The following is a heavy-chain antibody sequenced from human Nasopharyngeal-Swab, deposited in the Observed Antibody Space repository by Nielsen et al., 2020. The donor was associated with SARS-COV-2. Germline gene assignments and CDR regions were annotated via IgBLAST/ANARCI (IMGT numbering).Heavy chain of an antibody. CDR1: GFTVSSNY. V-gene: IGHV3-66*01. J-gene: IGHJ4*02. CDR2: IYSGGST. CDR3: ASSIDH. Sequence: GESLKISCAASGFTVSSNYMSWVRQAPGKGLEWVSVIYSGGSTYYADSVKGRFTISRDNSKNTLYLQMNSLRAEDTAVYYCASSIDHWGQGTLVTVSS.